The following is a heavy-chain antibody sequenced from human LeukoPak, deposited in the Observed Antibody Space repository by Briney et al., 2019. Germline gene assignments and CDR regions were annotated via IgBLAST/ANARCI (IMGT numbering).Heavy chain of an antibody. CDR2: INHSGST. D-gene: IGHD4-17*01. J-gene: IGHJ4*02. Sequence: SETLSLTCAVYGGSFSGYYWSWIRQPPGKGLEWIGEINHSGSTNYNPSLKSRVTISVDTSKNQFSLKLSSVTAADTAVYYCARGTAVDYWGQGTLVTVSA. CDR1: GGSFSGYY. CDR3: ARGTAVDY. V-gene: IGHV4-34*01.